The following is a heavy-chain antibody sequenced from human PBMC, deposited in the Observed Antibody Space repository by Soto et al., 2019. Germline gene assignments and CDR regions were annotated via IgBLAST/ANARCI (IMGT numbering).Heavy chain of an antibody. Sequence: SVMCSCKASGGTFSSYAISWVRQEPGQGLEWMGGIIHIFGTANYAQKFQGRVTITADESTSTAYMELSSLRSEDTAVYYCARDPYSSSYYGMDVWGQGTTVTVSS. J-gene: IGHJ6*02. CDR3: ARDPYSSSYYGMDV. CDR1: GGTFSSYA. D-gene: IGHD6-13*01. CDR2: IIHIFGTA. V-gene: IGHV1-69*01.